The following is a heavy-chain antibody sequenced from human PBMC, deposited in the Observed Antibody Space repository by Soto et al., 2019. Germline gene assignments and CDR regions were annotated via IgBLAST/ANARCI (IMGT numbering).Heavy chain of an antibody. J-gene: IGHJ4*02. D-gene: IGHD3-10*01. CDR2: IRSSSAII. CDR3: ATEHYDSGIYYIDF. Sequence: PGGSLRLSCAASGFSFSSHAMNWVRQAPGKGLEWVSYIRSSSAIIYYADSVKGRFTISRDDAKNSLYLEMNSLRAEDTAVYYCATEHYDSGIYYIDFRGQGTPVNASS. V-gene: IGHV3-48*01. CDR1: GFSFSSHA.